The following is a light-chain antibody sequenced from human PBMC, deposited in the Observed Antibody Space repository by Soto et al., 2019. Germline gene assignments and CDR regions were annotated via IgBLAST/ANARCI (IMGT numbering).Light chain of an antibody. Sequence: SLLTQPPSPAGAPGQAVTISCTGTSRDVGGYNYVSWYQQHPGKAPKLMIYEVSKRPSGVPDRFSGSKSGNTASLTVSGLQAEDEADYYCSSYAGSNNHVVFGGGTQLTVL. J-gene: IGLJ2*01. CDR2: EVS. V-gene: IGLV2-8*01. CDR3: SSYAGSNNHVV. CDR1: SRDVGGYNY.